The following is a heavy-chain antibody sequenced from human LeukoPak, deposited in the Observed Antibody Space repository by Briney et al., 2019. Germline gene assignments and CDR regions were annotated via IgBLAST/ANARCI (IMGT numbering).Heavy chain of an antibody. D-gene: IGHD2-21*02. J-gene: IGHJ4*02. CDR2: IKSKTDGGTT. Sequence: GGSLRLSCAASGFTFSNAWMSWVRQAPGKGLEWVGRIKSKTDGGTTDYAAPVKGRFTISRDDSKNTLYPQMNSLKTEDTAVYYCTTMEEHIVVVTATLFDYWGQGTLVTVSS. CDR1: GFTFSNAW. CDR3: TTMEEHIVVVTATLFDY. V-gene: IGHV3-15*01.